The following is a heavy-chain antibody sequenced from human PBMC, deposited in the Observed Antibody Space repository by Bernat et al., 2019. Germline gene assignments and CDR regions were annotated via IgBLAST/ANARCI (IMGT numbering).Heavy chain of an antibody. CDR2: IWYDGSNK. J-gene: IGHJ6*02. D-gene: IGHD2/OR15-2a*01. V-gene: IGHV3-33*01. Sequence: QVQLVESGGGVVQPGRSLRLSCAASGFTFSSYGMHWVRQAPGKGLEWVAVIWYDGSNKYYADSVKGRFTISRDNSKNTLYLQMNSLRAEDTAVYYCARDLGLRDLSLTYYYGMDVWGQGTTVTVSS. CDR1: GFTFSSYG. CDR3: ARDLGLRDLSLTYYYGMDV.